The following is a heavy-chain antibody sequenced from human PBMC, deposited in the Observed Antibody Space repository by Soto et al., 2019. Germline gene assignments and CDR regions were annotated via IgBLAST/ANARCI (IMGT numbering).Heavy chain of an antibody. CDR1: MKSFSTNRAT. J-gene: IGHJ5*01. CDR2: TYYRSNWYT. CDR3: ARLIDNSWLDS. Sequence: SQGLPLSYDLSMKSFSTNRATLMSSSDSKTKGIEWLGRTYYRSNWYTDYAVSVKGRITISPDTSNNQLSQQLNSVTPDDTAVYYCARLIDNSWLDSWGQGTLVTSPQ. D-gene: IGHD4-4*01. V-gene: IGHV6-1*01.